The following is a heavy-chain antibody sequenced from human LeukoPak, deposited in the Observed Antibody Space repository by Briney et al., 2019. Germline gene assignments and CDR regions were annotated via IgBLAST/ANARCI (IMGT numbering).Heavy chain of an antibody. CDR3: ARAGRHCSGGSCYLSFDY. D-gene: IGHD2-15*01. CDR2: ISAYYGDT. V-gene: IGHV1-18*01. CDR1: GYTFTSNG. Sequence: ASVKVSCKASGYTFTSNGISWVRQAPGQGLEWMGWISAYYGDTNYPQKLQGRVTMTTDTSTSTAYMELRSLRSDDTAVYYCARAGRHCSGGSCYLSFDYWGQGTLVTVSS. J-gene: IGHJ4*02.